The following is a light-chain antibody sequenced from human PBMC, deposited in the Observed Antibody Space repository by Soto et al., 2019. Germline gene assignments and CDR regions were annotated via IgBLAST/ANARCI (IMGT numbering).Light chain of an antibody. Sequence: QSVLTQPASVSGSPGQSITISCTGTSSDVGGYNYVSWYQQHPGKAPKLIIFEVSNRPSGVSKRFSGSKSGNTASLTISGLQAEDDADYYCGSYTSTSPLDRFGTGTKVTVL. V-gene: IGLV2-14*01. CDR3: GSYTSTSPLDR. CDR2: EVS. CDR1: SSDVGGYNY. J-gene: IGLJ1*01.